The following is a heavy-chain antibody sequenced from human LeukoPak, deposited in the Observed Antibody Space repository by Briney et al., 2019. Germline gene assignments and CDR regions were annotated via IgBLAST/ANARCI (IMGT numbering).Heavy chain of an antibody. D-gene: IGHD2-15*01. V-gene: IGHV1-8*01. CDR2: MNPNSGNT. CDR1: GYTFTSYD. Sequence: ASVKVSCKASGYTFTSYDINWVRQATGQGLEWMGWMNPNSGNTGYAQKFQGRVTMTRNTSISTAYMELSSLRSEDTAVYYCARKVAATPLYYYYYGMDVWGQGTTVTVSS. J-gene: IGHJ6*02. CDR3: ARKVAATPLYYYYYGMDV.